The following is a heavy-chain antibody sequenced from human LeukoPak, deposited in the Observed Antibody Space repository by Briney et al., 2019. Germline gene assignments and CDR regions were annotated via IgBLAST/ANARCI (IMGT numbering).Heavy chain of an antibody. V-gene: IGHV3-48*04. J-gene: IGHJ6*02. CDR1: GFTFSSYA. CDR3: ARDGSYDILTGYYYGMGV. CDR2: ISSSGSTI. Sequence: GGSLRLSCAASGFTFSSYAMHWVRQAPGKGLEWVSYISSSGSTIYYADSVKGRFTISRDNAKNSLYLQMNSLRAEDTAVYYCARDGSYDILTGYYYGMGVWGQGTTVTVSS. D-gene: IGHD3-9*01.